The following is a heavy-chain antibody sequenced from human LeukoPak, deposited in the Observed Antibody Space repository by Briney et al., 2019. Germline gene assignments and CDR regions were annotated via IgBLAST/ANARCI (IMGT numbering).Heavy chain of an antibody. J-gene: IGHJ5*02. D-gene: IGHD6-19*01. CDR3: ARSARIAVAGRSWFDP. V-gene: IGHV1-18*01. CDR1: GYTFTSYG. CDR2: INAYNGNT. Sequence: GALVKVSCKASGYTFTSYGISWVRQAPGQGLEWMGWINAYNGNTNYAQKLQGRVTMTTDTSTSTAYMELRSLRSDDTAVYYCARSARIAVAGRSWFDPWGQGTLVTVSS.